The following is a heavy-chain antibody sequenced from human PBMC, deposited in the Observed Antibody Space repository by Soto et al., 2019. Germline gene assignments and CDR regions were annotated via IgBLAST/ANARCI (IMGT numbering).Heavy chain of an antibody. CDR1: GGTFSSYA. Sequence: SVKVSCKASGGTFSSYAISWVRQAPGQGLEWMGGIIPIFGTANYAQKFQGRVTITADESTSTAYMELSSLRSEDTAVYYCARERETLEGNWFDPRKWGQGTQVTVSS. CDR2: IIPIFGTA. CDR3: ARERETLEGNWFDPRK. V-gene: IGHV1-69*13. D-gene: IGHD3-10*01. J-gene: IGHJ4*02.